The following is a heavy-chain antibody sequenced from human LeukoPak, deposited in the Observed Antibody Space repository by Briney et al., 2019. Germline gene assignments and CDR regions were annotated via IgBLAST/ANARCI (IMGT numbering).Heavy chain of an antibody. V-gene: IGHV3-30*18. D-gene: IGHD3-3*01. CDR1: GFTFSGYG. CDR3: AKDREYYDFWSGYYTYYYYYGMDV. J-gene: IGHJ6*02. Sequence: GGSLRLSCAASGFTFSGYGMHWVRQAPGKGLEWVAVISYDGSNKYYADSVKGRFTISRDNSKNTLYLQMNSLRAEDTAVYYCAKDREYYDFWSGYYTYYYYYGMDVWGQGTTVTVSS. CDR2: ISYDGSNK.